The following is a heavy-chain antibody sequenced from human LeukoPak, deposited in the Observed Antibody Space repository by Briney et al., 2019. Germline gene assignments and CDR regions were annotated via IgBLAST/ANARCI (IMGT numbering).Heavy chain of an antibody. J-gene: IGHJ4*02. CDR3: AKEGLGEYSTGGGLDY. V-gene: IGHV3-30*02. CDR2: IRYDGSNK. Sequence: PGGSLRLSCAASGFTFSSYGMHWVRQAPGKGPEWVAFIRYDGSNKYYADSVKGRFTISRDNSKNTLYLQMNSLRAEDTAVYYCAKEGLGEYSTGGGLDYWGQGTLVTVSS. D-gene: IGHD6-25*01. CDR1: GFTFSSYG.